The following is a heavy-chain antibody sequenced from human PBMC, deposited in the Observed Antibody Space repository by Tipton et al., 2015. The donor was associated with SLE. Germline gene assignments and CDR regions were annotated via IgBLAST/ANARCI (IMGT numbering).Heavy chain of an antibody. D-gene: IGHD3-10*01. CDR2: IYTSGST. J-gene: IGHJ3*02. V-gene: IGHV4-4*08. CDR3: AKSMVRGVKWAFDI. CDR1: GGSISSYY. Sequence: TLSLTCTVSGGSISSYYWSWIRQPPGKGLEWIGYIYTSGSTNYNPSLKSRVTISVDTSKNQFSLKLSSVTAADTAVYYCAKSMVRGVKWAFDIWGQGTMVTVSS.